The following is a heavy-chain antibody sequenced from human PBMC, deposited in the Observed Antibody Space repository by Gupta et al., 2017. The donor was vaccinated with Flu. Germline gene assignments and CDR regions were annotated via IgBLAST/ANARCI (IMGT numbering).Heavy chain of an antibody. CDR2: ISGSGGST. CDR1: GFTFSSYA. D-gene: IGHD6-13*01. Sequence: EVQLLESGGGLVQPGGSLRLSCAASGFTFSSYAMSWVRQAPGKGLEWVSAISGSGGSTYYADSVKGRFTISRDNSKNTLYLQMNSLRAEDTAVYYCAKDGVANGRSEMLSSSWYPFSFDPWGQGTLVTVSS. V-gene: IGHV3-23*01. CDR3: AKDGVANGRSEMLSSSWYPFSFDP. J-gene: IGHJ5*02.